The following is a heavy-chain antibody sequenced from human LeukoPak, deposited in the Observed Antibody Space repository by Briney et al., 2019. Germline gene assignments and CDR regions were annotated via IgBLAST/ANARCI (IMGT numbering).Heavy chain of an antibody. V-gene: IGHV1-69*06. J-gene: IGHJ6*03. CDR2: IIPIFGTA. Sequence: SVKVSCKASGGTFSSYAISWVRQAPGQGLEWMGGIIPIFGTANYAQKFQGRVTITADKSTSTAYMELSSLRSDDTAVYYCARHLKYGHYYYYYMDVWGKGTTVTVSS. CDR3: ARHLKYGHYYYYYMDV. CDR1: GGTFSSYA. D-gene: IGHD2/OR15-2a*01.